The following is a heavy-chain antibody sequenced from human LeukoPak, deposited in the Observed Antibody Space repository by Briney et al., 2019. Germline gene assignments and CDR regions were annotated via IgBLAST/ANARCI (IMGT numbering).Heavy chain of an antibody. V-gene: IGHV3-23*01. D-gene: IGHD3-22*01. CDR2: ISGSGGST. CDR1: GFTFSSYA. Sequence: EGSLRLSCAASGFTFSSYAMSWVRQAPGKGLEWVSAISGSGGSTYYADSVKGRFTISRDNSKNTLYLQMNSLRAEDTAVYYCASSKNYYDSSGSDAFDIWGQGTMVTVSS. J-gene: IGHJ3*02. CDR3: ASSKNYYDSSGSDAFDI.